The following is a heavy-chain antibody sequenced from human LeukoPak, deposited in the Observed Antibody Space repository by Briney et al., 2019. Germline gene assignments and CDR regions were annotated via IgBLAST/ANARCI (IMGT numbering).Heavy chain of an antibody. J-gene: IGHJ4*02. CDR1: GVSISGSYYY. D-gene: IGHD3-9*01. CDR3: ARVTTVRYFDWLLEEFDY. V-gene: IGHV4-39*07. Sequence: SETLSLTCAVSGVSISGSYYYWGWIRQPPGKGLEWIGNIYYSGSTYYNASLQSRVTISVDTSKNQFSLKLSSVTAADTAVYYCARVTTVRYFDWLLEEFDYWGQGTLVTVSS. CDR2: IYYSGST.